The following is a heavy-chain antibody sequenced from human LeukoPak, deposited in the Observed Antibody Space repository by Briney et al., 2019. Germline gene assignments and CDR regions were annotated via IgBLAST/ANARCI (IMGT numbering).Heavy chain of an antibody. J-gene: IGHJ4*02. CDR3: ARAQSSGWGFDY. D-gene: IGHD6-19*01. CDR1: GYTFTGYY. V-gene: IGHV1-18*04. CDR2: ISAYNGNT. Sequence: ASVKVSCKASGYTFTGYYMHWVRQAPGQGLEWMGWISAYNGNTNYAQKLQGRVTMTTDTSTSTAYMELRSLRSDDTAVYYCARAQSSGWGFDYWGQGTLVTVSS.